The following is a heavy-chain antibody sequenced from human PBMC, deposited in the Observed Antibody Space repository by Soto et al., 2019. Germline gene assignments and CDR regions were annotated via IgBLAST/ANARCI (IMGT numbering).Heavy chain of an antibody. CDR1: EGTFSSYS. D-gene: IGHD6-25*01. V-gene: IGHV1-69*06. CDR3: ARDPVDLFGYMDV. Sequence: QEELVQSGAEVKKPGSSVNVSCKASEGTFSSYSITSVRQAPGQRLEWMGEIIPLLGTANYAQKFQGRVTITGDKSTSTIYMGLSSLRSDDTAVYYCARDPVDLFGYMDVWGQGTTVTVSS. J-gene: IGHJ6*02. CDR2: IIPLLGTA.